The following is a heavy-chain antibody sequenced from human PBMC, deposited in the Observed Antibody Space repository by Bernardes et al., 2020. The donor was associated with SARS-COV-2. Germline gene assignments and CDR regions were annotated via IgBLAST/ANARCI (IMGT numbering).Heavy chain of an antibody. D-gene: IGHD3-16*01. V-gene: IGHV3-21*01. CDR1: GFTFSTYS. Sequence: GGSLRLSCAASGFTFSTYSLNWPRQAPGKGLEWVSSISSSSSYIFYADSVRGRFSISRDNAKNLVFLQMNSLRGDETAVYYCARGGEVTEMVVSEANWFDTWGQGAPDIVSS. J-gene: IGHJ5*02. CDR3: ARGGEVTEMVVSEANWFDT. CDR2: ISSSSSYI.